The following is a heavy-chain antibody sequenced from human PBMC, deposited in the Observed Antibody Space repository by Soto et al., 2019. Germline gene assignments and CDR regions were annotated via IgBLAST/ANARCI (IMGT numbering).Heavy chain of an antibody. Sequence: SETLSLTCTVSGGSISTYYWSWIRQPPGKGLEWIGFIYYDGRTNFNPSLKSRVSIFVDTSKNQFSLKLNSVTAADTAVYFCARGEPYYYDTSGFEYIDYFALWGRGIPVTVSS. CDR1: GGSISTYY. V-gene: IGHV4-59*12. CDR3: ARGEPYYYDTSGFEYIDYFAL. CDR2: IYYDGRT. D-gene: IGHD3-22*01. J-gene: IGHJ4*02.